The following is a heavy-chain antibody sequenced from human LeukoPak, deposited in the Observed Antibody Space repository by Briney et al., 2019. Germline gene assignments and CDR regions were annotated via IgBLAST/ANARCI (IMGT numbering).Heavy chain of an antibody. CDR2: INHRGST. J-gene: IGHJ4*02. CDR1: GGSFSDDY. CDR3: AREPSGWGFDY. V-gene: IGHV4-34*01. Sequence: SSETLSLTCAVYGGSFSDDYWSWIRQPPGKGLDWIGEINHRGSTKYNPSLKRRATISVDRSKNQFSLKLSSVTAADTAVYYCAREPSGWGFDYWGQGILVTVSS. D-gene: IGHD6-19*01.